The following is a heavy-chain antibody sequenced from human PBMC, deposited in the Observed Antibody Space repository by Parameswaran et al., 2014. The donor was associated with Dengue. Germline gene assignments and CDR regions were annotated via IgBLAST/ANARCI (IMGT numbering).Heavy chain of an antibody. CDR2: IYYSGST. J-gene: IGHJ4*02. D-gene: IGHD1-26*01. Sequence: PGKGLEWIGYIYYSGSTNYNPSLKSRVTISVDTSKNQFSLKLSSVTAADTAVYYCARFIARFPSGSYYGYYFDYWGQGTLVTVSS. V-gene: IGHV4-59*13. CDR3: ARFIARFPSGSYYGYYFDY.